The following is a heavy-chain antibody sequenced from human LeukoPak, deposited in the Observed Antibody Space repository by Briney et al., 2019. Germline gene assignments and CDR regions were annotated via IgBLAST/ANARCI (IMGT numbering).Heavy chain of an antibody. CDR2: IYPGDSDT. CDR3: ARRFTRDGFPGVSDY. Sequence: GESLKISWKGSGYSFTSYWIGWVRQMPGKGLEWMGIIYPGDSDTRYSPSFQGQVTVSADKSISTAYLQWSSLKASDTAMYYCARRFTRDGFPGVSDYWGQGTLVTVSP. V-gene: IGHV5-51*01. D-gene: IGHD5-24*01. J-gene: IGHJ4*02. CDR1: GYSFTSYW.